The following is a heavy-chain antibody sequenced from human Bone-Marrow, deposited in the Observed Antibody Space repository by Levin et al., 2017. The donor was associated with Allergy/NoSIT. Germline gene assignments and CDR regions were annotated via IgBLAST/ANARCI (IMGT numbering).Heavy chain of an antibody. J-gene: IGHJ4*02. CDR2: LRLAHTK. Sequence: GSGPTLVKPTETLTLTCTFSGFSLSSSVVSVSWIRQPPGKALEWLALLRLAHTKYFSSSLKTRLTISKDTSKNQVVLTMTNMDPVDTATYYCARIGLGSGDDYFDHWGQGTLVTVSS. CDR1: GFSLSSSVVS. CDR3: ARIGLGSGDDYFDH. V-gene: IGHV2-70*13. D-gene: IGHD6-25*01.